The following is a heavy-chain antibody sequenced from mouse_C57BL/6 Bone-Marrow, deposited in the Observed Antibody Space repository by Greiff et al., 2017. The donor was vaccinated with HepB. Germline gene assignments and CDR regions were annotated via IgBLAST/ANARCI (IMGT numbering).Heavy chain of an antibody. CDR2: INPSSGYT. J-gene: IGHJ4*01. Sequence: VQLQQSGAELAKPGASVKLSCKASGYTFTSYWMHWVKQRPGQGLEWIGYINPSSGYTKYNQKFKDKATLTADKSSSTAYMQLSSLTYEDSAVYDCASPYDGYYMGYAMDYWGQGTSVTVSS. CDR1: GYTFTSYW. V-gene: IGHV1-7*01. CDR3: ASPYDGYYMGYAMDY. D-gene: IGHD2-3*01.